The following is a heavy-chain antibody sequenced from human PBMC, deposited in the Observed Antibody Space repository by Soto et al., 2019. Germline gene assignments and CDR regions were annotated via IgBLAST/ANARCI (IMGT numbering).Heavy chain of an antibody. CDR3: AKDKVTSGSYYEAMSGWFDP. CDR1: GLTFNRYW. D-gene: IGHD1-26*01. Sequence: GGSLRLSCAASGLTFNRYWMHWVRHDPNQGLVWVSHINTDGTNTNYADSLTGRFTISRDNAKSPLFLQMNSLRDEDTAVYYCAKDKVTSGSYYEAMSGWFDPWGQGTLVTVSS. J-gene: IGHJ5*02. V-gene: IGHV3-74*01. CDR2: INTDGTNT.